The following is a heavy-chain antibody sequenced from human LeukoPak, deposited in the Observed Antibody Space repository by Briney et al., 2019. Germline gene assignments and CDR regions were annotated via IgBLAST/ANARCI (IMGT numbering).Heavy chain of an antibody. J-gene: IGHJ4*02. CDR1: GFTFSSYA. CDR3: AKGXSSSWLPNXXXH. CDR2: LSGGAVGT. D-gene: IGHD3-9*01. Sequence: GGSLRLPCAASGFTFSSYAMSWVRQAPGKGLEWVSALSGGAVGTYHADSVKGRFTISRDDSKNTVYLQMNSLRADETAVYYCAKGXSSSWLPNXXXHWGQXTXVTVS. V-gene: IGHV3-23*01.